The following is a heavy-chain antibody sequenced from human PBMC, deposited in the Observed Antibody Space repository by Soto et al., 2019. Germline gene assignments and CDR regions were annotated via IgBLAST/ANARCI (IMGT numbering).Heavy chain of an antibody. Sequence: TLSLTCTVSGASVSSSNHYWSWVRQPPGKGLEWIGYVYYSGSTNSNPSLKSRVTLSLDTSRSQFSLKLNSVTAADTAVYYCVHLSGSLYHYYGLDVWGQGTTVTVSS. J-gene: IGHJ6*02. D-gene: IGHD1-26*01. V-gene: IGHV4-61*01. CDR1: GASVSSSNHY. CDR2: VYYSGST. CDR3: VHLSGSLYHYYGLDV.